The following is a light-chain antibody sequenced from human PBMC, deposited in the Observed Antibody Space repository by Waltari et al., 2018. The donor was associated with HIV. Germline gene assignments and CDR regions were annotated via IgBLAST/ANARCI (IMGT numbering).Light chain of an antibody. CDR2: DKH. V-gene: IGLV1-40*01. Sequence: QSALTQPPSVSGAPGQSVTISCSGSNSNIGAGSDVHWYQQVPGTAPRLLTYDKHNRPSGVPDRISGSKSGTSASLAIHGLQSEDEADYYCQSYDSRLSGSVVFGGGTKVTVL. CDR3: QSYDSRLSGSVV. J-gene: IGLJ2*01. CDR1: NSNIGAGSD.